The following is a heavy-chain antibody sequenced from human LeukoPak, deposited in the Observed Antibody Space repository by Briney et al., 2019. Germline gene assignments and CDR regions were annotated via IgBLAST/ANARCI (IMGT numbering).Heavy chain of an antibody. CDR2: NYYSGST. CDR1: GGSISGYY. J-gene: IGHJ3*02. D-gene: IGHD1-1*01. Sequence: SETLSLTCTVSGGSISGYYWTWIRQPPGKGLEWIGFNYYSGSTNYNSSRKSRVTISVDTSKNHFSLKLSSVTATDTAIYYCARGNWPPAFDIWGQGTLVTVSS. CDR3: ARGNWPPAFDI. V-gene: IGHV4-59*13.